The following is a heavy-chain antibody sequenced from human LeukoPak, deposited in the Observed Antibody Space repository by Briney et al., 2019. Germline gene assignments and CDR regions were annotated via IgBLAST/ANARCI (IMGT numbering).Heavy chain of an antibody. J-gene: IGHJ4*02. CDR3: AASSSTARSYVDY. Sequence: RGSPRLSRATSGFTFSSSTTRGVRQGPGKGQESVVFITYDGSNTYYRDSVECRFTITRDDSKNTVYLQMNSLRAEDTAVYYCAASSSTARSYVDYWGQGILVTVSS. CDR1: GFTFSSST. D-gene: IGHD5-18*01. V-gene: IGHV3-30*02. CDR2: ITYDGSNT.